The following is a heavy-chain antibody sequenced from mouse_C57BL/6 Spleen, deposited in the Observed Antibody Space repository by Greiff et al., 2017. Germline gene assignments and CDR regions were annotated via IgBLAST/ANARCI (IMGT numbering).Heavy chain of an antibody. Sequence: QVQLQQSDAELVKPGASVKISCKVSGYTFTDHTIHWMKQRPEQGLEWIGYIYPRDGSTKDNEKFKGKATLTADKSSSTAYMQLNSLTSEDSAVYFCARAGRYGSSYVTWYFDVWGTGTTVTVSS. D-gene: IGHD1-1*01. CDR2: IYPRDGST. CDR1: GYTFTDHT. V-gene: IGHV1-78*01. J-gene: IGHJ1*03. CDR3: ARAGRYGSSYVTWYFDV.